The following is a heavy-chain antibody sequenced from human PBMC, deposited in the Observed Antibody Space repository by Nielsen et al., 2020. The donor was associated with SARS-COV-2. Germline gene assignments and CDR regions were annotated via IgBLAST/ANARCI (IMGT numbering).Heavy chain of an antibody. CDR1: GFTFTNAW. D-gene: IGHD3-16*02. CDR2: IKSKIDGVTM. CDR3: ATDRSYGEGNAFEL. J-gene: IGHJ3*01. Sequence: GGSLRLSCAASGFTFTNAWMIWVRQPPGKGLEWLGRIKSKIDGVTMDYAAPVQGRITISRDDSNNMLFLQLTGLKTDDAAVYYCATDRSYGEGNAFELWGQGTTVTVSS. V-gene: IGHV3-15*01.